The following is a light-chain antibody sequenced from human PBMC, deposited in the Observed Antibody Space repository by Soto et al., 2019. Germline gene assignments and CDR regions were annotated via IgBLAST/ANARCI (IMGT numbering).Light chain of an antibody. J-gene: IGKJ4*01. V-gene: IGKV1-33*01. CDR3: QQYDNLPLT. CDR1: QDISNY. Sequence: EIQMTQSPSSLSASVGDRVTITCQASQDISNYLNWYQQKPGKAPKLLIYDASNLETGVPSRFSGSGYGTDFTFTISSLQPEDIATYYCQQYDNLPLTFGGGTKVEIK. CDR2: DAS.